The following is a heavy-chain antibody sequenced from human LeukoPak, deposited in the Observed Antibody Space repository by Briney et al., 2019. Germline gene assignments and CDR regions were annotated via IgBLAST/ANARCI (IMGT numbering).Heavy chain of an antibody. V-gene: IGHV3-23*01. Sequence: KSGGSLRLSCAASGFTFSSYAMSWVRQAPGKGLEWVSAISGSGGSTYYADSVKGRFTISRDNSKNTLYLQMNSLRAEDTAVYYCAKCKPMATKPYYFDYWGQGTLVTVSS. CDR2: ISGSGGST. D-gene: IGHD5-24*01. CDR1: GFTFSSYA. J-gene: IGHJ4*02. CDR3: AKCKPMATKPYYFDY.